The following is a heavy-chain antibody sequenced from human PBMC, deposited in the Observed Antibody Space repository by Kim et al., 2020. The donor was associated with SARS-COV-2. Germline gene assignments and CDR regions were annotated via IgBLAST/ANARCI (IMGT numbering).Heavy chain of an antibody. D-gene: IGHD3-10*01. CDR2: IGTAGDT. CDR1: GFTFSSYD. CDR3: ARGQTYYYGSGSLYSNWFDP. V-gene: IGHV3-13*04. J-gene: IGHJ5*02. Sequence: GGSLRLSCAASGFTFSSYDMHWVRQATGKGLEWVSAIGTAGDTYYPGSVKGRFTISRENAKNSLYLQMNSLRAGDTAVYYCARGQTYYYGSGSLYSNWFDPWGQGTLVTVSS.